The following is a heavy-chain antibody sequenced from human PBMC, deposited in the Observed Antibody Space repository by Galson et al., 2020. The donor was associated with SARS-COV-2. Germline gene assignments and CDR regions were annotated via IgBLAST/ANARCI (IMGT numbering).Heavy chain of an antibody. V-gene: IGHV3-33*01. J-gene: IGHJ4*02. D-gene: IGHD3-3*01. Sequence: GGSLRLSCAASGFTFSNHGLHWVRQAPGKGLEWVAVIWYDGSNKYYADSVEGRFTISRDNFKNTLYLQMSSLRAEDTAVYYCARDEDDGTRYYFDQCGQGTLVTVSS. CDR1: GFTFSNHG. CDR2: IWYDGSNK. CDR3: ARDEDDGTRYYFDQ.